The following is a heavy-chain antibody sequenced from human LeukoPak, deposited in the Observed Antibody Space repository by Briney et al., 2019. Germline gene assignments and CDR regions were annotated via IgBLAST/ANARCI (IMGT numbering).Heavy chain of an antibody. CDR2: INHSGST. J-gene: IGHJ4*02. CDR3: ARAPRGGNFDY. CDR1: GGSFSGYY. D-gene: IGHD4-23*01. Sequence: SETLSLTCAVYGGSFSGYYWSWIRQPPGKGLEWIGEINHSGSTNYNPSLKSRVTISVDTSKNQFSLKLSSVTAADTAVYYCARAPRGGNFDYWGQGTLVTVSS. V-gene: IGHV4-34*01.